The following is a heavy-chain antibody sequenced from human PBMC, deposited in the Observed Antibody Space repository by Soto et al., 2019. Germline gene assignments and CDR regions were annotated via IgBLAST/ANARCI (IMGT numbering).Heavy chain of an antibody. D-gene: IGHD3-16*01. CDR3: ARQGEFLPFDY. CDR2: IYYSGST. Sequence: PSETLSLTCTVSGGSISSGGYYWSWIRQHPGKGLEWIGYIYYSGSTYYNPSLKSRVTISVDTSKNQFSLKLSSVTAADTAVYYCARQGEFLPFDYWGQGTLVTVAS. J-gene: IGHJ4*02. V-gene: IGHV4-31*03. CDR1: GGSISSGGYY.